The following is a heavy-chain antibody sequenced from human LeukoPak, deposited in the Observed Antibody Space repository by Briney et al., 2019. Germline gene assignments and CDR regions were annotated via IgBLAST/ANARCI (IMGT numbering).Heavy chain of an antibody. D-gene: IGHD6-13*01. CDR2: INPNSGGT. CDR1: GYTFTGYY. Sequence: ASVKVSCKASGYTFTGYYMHWVRQAPGQGLEWMGWINPNSGGTNYAQKFQGRVTMTRGTSISTAYMELSRLRSDDTAVYYCARDRGSSWPGHYYYYYYMDVWGKGTTVTVSS. J-gene: IGHJ6*03. V-gene: IGHV1-2*02. CDR3: ARDRGSSWPGHYYYYYYMDV.